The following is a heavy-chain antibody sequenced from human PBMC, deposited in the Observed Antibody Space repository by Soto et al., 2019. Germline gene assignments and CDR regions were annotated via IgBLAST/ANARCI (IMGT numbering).Heavy chain of an antibody. CDR1: GFTFSSYW. Sequence: PGGSLRLSCAASGFTFSSYWMHWVRQAPGKGLVWVSRIESDGSSPIYADSVKCRFTISRDNAKNTLYLQMNCLRAEDTAVYYCAKSNWFDPWGQGTLVTVSS. CDR2: IESDGSSP. V-gene: IGHV3-74*01. CDR3: AKSNWFDP. J-gene: IGHJ5*02.